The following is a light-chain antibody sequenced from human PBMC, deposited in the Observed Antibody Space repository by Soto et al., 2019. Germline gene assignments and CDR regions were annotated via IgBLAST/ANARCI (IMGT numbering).Light chain of an antibody. CDR1: QIISTY. CDR3: QQSYSTPST. Sequence: DIHLTQSPSFLSASVGVRVTITCRASQIISTYLNWYQQKPGKAPKLLIYAASILQSGVPSRFSGSGSGTDFTLTISSLQPEDFTTYYCQQSYSTPSTFGQGTRLEIK. CDR2: AAS. J-gene: IGKJ5*01. V-gene: IGKV1-39*01.